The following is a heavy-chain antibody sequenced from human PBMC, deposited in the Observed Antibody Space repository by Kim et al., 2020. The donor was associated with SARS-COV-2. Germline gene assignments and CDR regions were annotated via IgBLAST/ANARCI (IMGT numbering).Heavy chain of an antibody. CDR3: ARSGSIAAAGTTPNWFDP. V-gene: IGHV1-46*01. D-gene: IGHD6-13*01. Sequence: ASVKVSCKASGYTFTSYYMHWVRQAPGQGLEWMGIINPSGGSTSYAQKFQGRVTMTRDTSTSTVYMELSSLRSEDTAVYYCARSGSIAAAGTTPNWFDPWGQGTLVTVSS. J-gene: IGHJ5*02. CDR1: GYTFTSYY. CDR2: INPSGGST.